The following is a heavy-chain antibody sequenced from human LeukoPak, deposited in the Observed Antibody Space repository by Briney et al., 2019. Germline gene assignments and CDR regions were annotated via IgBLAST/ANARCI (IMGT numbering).Heavy chain of an antibody. D-gene: IGHD3-3*01. V-gene: IGHV4-34*01. CDR1: GGSFSGYY. CDR2: INHSGST. J-gene: IGHJ6*03. CDR3: AREKRLWSGSFNYYYSYMDV. Sequence: SETLSLTCAVYGGSFSGYYWSWIRQPPGKGLEWIGEINHSGSTYYNPSLKSRVTISVDASKNQFSLKLNSVTAADTAVYYCAREKRLWSGSFNYYYSYMDVWGKGTTVTVSS.